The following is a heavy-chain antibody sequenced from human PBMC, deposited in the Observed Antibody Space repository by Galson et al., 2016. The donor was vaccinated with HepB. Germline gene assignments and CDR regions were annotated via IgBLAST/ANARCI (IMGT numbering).Heavy chain of an antibody. Sequence: SLRLSCAASGFTFINYWMSWVRQAPGKGLEWVGRIKSKIDRATTDYTATVKGRFTISRDDSKSTLYLQMNSLKTDDTAVYYCTSDNGPGFFGMDVWGPGTTITVSS. CDR3: TSDNGPGFFGMDV. CDR1: GFTFINYW. D-gene: IGHD2-8*01. J-gene: IGHJ6*02. CDR2: IKSKIDRATT. V-gene: IGHV3-15*01.